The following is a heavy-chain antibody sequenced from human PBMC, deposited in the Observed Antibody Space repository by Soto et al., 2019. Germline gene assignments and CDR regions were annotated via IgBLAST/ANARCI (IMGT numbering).Heavy chain of an antibody. CDR2: IIPIFGTA. CDR1: GGTFSSYA. D-gene: IGHD6-19*01. Sequence: ASVKVSCKASGGTFSSYAISWVRQAPGQGLEWMGGIIPIFGTANYAQKFQGRVTITADESTSTAYMELSSLRSEDTAVYYCARADSGWYWNIDYWGQGTLVTGS. CDR3: ARADSGWYWNIDY. J-gene: IGHJ4*02. V-gene: IGHV1-69*13.